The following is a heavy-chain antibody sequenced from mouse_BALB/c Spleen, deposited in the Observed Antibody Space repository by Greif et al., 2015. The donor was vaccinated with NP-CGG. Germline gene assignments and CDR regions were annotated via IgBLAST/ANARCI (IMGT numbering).Heavy chain of an antibody. CDR3: NACDGNDFDY. J-gene: IGHJ2*01. V-gene: IGHV14-4*02. Sequence: EVKLEESGAELVRSGASVKLSCTASGFNIKDYYMHWVKQRPEQGLEWIGWIDPENGDTEYAPKFQGKATMTADTSSNTASLQLSSLTSEDTPVYCCNACDGNDFDYWGQGTTLTLSS. D-gene: IGHD1-1*01. CDR1: GFNIKDYY. CDR2: IDPENGDT.